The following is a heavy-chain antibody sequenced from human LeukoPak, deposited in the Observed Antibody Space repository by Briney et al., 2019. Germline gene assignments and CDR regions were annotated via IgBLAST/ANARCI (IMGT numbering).Heavy chain of an antibody. D-gene: IGHD1-26*01. Sequence: SAKVSCKASGGTFSSYAISWVRQAPGQGLEWMGGIIPIFGTANFAQKFQGRVTMTTDESTSTAYMELSSLRSEDTAMYYCVSQRSYRVAFDLWGQGTMVTVSS. V-gene: IGHV1-69*05. J-gene: IGHJ3*01. CDR2: IIPIFGTA. CDR3: VSQRSYRVAFDL. CDR1: GGTFSSYA.